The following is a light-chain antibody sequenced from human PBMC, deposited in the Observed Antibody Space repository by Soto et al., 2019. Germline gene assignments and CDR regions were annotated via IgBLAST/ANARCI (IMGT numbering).Light chain of an antibody. V-gene: IGKV2D-30*01. CDR1: QSLVYSDGNTY. Sequence: DVVMTQSPLSLPVTLGQPASISCRSSQSLVYSDGNTYLNWYQQRPGQSPRRLIYKVSNWDSGVXDXXSGSGSGTDFPLKIMSVEAEDVGVYYCVQAPRWPYTFGQGTKLEIK. CDR3: VQAPRWPYT. J-gene: IGKJ2*01. CDR2: KVS.